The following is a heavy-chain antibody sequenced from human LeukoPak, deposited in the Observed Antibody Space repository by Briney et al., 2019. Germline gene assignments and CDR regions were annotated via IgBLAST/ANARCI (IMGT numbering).Heavy chain of an antibody. CDR2: IYYSGST. CDR3: ARHVGYYYYGMDV. D-gene: IGHD3-16*01. Sequence: SSETLSLTCTVSGGSISSYYWSWIRQPPGKGLEWIGYIYYSGSTNYNPSLKSRVTISVDTSKNRFSLKLSSVTAADTAVYYCARHVGYYYYGMDVWGQGTTVTVSS. J-gene: IGHJ6*02. V-gene: IGHV4-59*08. CDR1: GGSISSYY.